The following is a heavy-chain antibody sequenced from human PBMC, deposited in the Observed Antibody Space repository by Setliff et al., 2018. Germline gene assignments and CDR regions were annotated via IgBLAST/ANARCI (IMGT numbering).Heavy chain of an antibody. CDR1: GFTFDDYA. CDR3: AKQGMIAPLYYFDY. V-gene: IGHV3-9*01. D-gene: IGHD2-15*01. CDR2: ISWNGGSL. Sequence: PGGSLRLSCAASGFTFDDYAMHWVRQAPGKGLEWVSGISWNGGSLGYGDSVKGRFTISRDNSKNTLYLQMNSLRAEDTAVYYCAKQGMIAPLYYFDYWGQGTLVTVSS. J-gene: IGHJ4*02.